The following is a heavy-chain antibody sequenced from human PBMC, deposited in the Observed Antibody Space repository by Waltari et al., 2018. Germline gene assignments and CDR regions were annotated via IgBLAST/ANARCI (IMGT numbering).Heavy chain of an antibody. CDR3: ARPKTQYDSSGYKGGDAFDI. D-gene: IGHD3-22*01. J-gene: IGHJ3*02. V-gene: IGHV4-39*01. CDR2: IYYSGST. Sequence: QLQLQESGPGLVKPSETLSLTCTVSGGSISSSSYYWGWIRQPPGKGLEWIGSIYYSGSTYYNPSLKSRVTISVDTSKNQFSLKLSSVTAADTAVYYCARPKTQYDSSGYKGGDAFDIWGQGTMVTVSS. CDR1: GGSISSSSYY.